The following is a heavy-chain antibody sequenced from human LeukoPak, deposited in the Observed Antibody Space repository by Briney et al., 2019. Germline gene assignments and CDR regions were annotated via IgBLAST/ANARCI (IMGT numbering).Heavy chain of an antibody. CDR2: IKQDGSEK. CDR1: GFTFSSYW. CDR3: ARDDYGDYARY. D-gene: IGHD4-17*01. V-gene: IGHV3-7*01. J-gene: IGHJ4*02. Sequence: GGSLRLSCAASGFTFSSYWMSWVRQAPGKGLEWVANIKQDGSEKYYVDSVKGRFTISRDNAKNSLYLQMSSLRAEDTAVYYCARDDYGDYARYWGQGTLVTVSS.